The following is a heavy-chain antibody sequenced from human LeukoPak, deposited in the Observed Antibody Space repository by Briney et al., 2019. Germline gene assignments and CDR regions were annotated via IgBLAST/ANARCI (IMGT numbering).Heavy chain of an antibody. V-gene: IGHV3-23*01. CDR1: GITLSNYG. J-gene: IGHJ4*02. Sequence: TGGSLRLSCGVSGITLSNYGMSWVRRAPGKGLEWVAGLSGSAGGTNYADTVKGRFTISRDNSKNTLFLQMDRLRAEDTAVYFCAKRGVVVRVFLVGFHKEAYYFDSWGQGAQVTVSS. CDR2: LSGSAGGT. D-gene: IGHD3-16*02. CDR3: AKRGVVVRVFLVGFHKEAYYFDS.